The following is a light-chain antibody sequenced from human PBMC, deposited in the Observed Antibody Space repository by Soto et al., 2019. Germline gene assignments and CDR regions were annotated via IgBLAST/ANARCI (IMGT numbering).Light chain of an antibody. CDR2: AAS. CDR1: QGISSY. J-gene: IGKJ4*01. Sequence: DIQLTQSPSFLSASVGDRVTITCRASQGISSYLAWYQQKPGKAPKLLIYAASTLQSGVPSRFSGSGSGTEFTVTISSLQPEDFATYDCEQHNSYPHAFGGGTKVDIK. CDR3: EQHNSYPHA. V-gene: IGKV1-9*01.